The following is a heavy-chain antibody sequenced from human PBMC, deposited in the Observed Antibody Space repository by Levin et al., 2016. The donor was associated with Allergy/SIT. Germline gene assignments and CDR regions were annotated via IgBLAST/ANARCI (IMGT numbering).Heavy chain of an antibody. CDR2: IFSNDEK. Sequence: SGPTLVKPTETLTLTCTVSGFSLSNARMGVSWIRQPPGKALEWLAHIFSNDEKSYSTSLKSRLTISKDTSKSQVVLTMTNMDPVDTATYYCARLAGFWSGRYHYYYYGMDVWGQGTTVTVSS. J-gene: IGHJ6*02. CDR1: GFSLSNARMG. CDR3: ARLAGFWSGRYHYYYYGMDV. V-gene: IGHV2-26*01. D-gene: IGHD3-3*01.